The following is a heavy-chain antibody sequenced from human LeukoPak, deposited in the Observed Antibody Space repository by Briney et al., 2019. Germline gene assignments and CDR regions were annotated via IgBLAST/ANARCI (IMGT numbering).Heavy chain of an antibody. J-gene: IGHJ1*01. V-gene: IGHV3-64*01. CDR3: GALSGTTPLGGV. D-gene: IGHD1-1*01. CDR2: ISSNGGST. CDR1: GFTFSSYA. Sequence: GSLRLSCAASGFTFSSYAMHWVRQAPGKGLEYVSAISSNGGSTYYANSVKGRFTISRDNSKNTLYLQMGSLRAEDMAVYYCGALSGTTPLGGVGGQGTLVTVSS.